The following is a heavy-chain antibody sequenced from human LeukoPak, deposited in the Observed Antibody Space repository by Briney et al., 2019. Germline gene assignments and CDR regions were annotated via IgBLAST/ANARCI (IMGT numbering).Heavy chain of an antibody. CDR2: VHYSGNT. D-gene: IGHD2-8*01. V-gene: IGHV4-59*08. Sequence: SETLSLTCTVSGTSITSYYWNWIRQAPGQGPEWIGYVHYSGNTKYNPPLKSRVTISVDTSKNQFSLRLSSVTAADTAVYFCAKWASDNRAFDLWGQGTLVTVSS. CDR3: AKWASDNRAFDL. J-gene: IGHJ4*02. CDR1: GTSITSYY.